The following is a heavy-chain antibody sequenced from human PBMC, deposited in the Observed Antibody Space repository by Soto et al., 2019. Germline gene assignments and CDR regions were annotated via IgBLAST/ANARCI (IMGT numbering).Heavy chain of an antibody. CDR1: GFTVSSYA. J-gene: IGHJ5*01. V-gene: IGHV3-23*01. D-gene: IGHD4-17*01. CDR3: AKDSLTTGINFFDS. CDR2: ISVTGGST. Sequence: EVQLLDSGGGLVQPGGSLRLSCAASGFTVSSYALSWVRQLPGKGLEWVSSISVTGGSTYYADSVKGRFTISRENSKNTLYLQMNSLRAEDTAVYYCAKDSLTTGINFFDSWGQGNLVTVSS.